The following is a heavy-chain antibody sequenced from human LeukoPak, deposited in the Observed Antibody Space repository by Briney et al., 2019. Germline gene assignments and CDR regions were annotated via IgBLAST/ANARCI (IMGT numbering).Heavy chain of an antibody. D-gene: IGHD3-3*01. CDR2: INRSGRA. J-gene: IGHJ5*02. V-gene: IGHV4-34*01. CDR1: GGSFSGDY. Sequence: SETLSLTCAVYGGSFSGDYWSWIRQPPGKGLEWIGDINRSGRAVYNTSLKSRVIITVDTSKDQFSLKVNSVTAADTAVYYCARHKIVITMLGVHRWFDPWGQGTLVAVSS. CDR3: ARHKIVITMLGVHRWFDP.